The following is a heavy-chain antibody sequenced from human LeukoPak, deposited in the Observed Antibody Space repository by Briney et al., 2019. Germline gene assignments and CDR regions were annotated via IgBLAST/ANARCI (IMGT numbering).Heavy chain of an antibody. CDR1: GGSISSSNW. V-gene: IGHV4-4*02. CDR3: ARAYSSSWVPQRINWFDP. D-gene: IGHD6-13*01. Sequence: SETLSLTCTVSGGSISSSNWWSWVRQPPGKGLEWIGEIYHSGRTNYNPSLKSRVTISVDKSKNQFSLKLSSVTAADTAVYYCARAYSSSWVPQRINWFDPWGQGTLVTVSS. J-gene: IGHJ5*02. CDR2: IYHSGRT.